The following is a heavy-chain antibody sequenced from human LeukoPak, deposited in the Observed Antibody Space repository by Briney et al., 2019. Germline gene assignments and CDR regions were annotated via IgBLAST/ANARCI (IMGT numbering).Heavy chain of an antibody. J-gene: IGHJ4*02. CDR2: INPHNGGA. Sequence: ASLKVSCKASEDSFTGYYIHWVRQTPGQRPEWMGWINPHNGGAKYAERLQGRVTMSRETSIGTAYMGLSRLRSDDTAVYYCARGGAGSAYYGWDFFRFDYWGQGTLVTVSS. CDR1: EDSFTGYY. CDR3: ARGGAGSAYYGWDFFRFDY. V-gene: IGHV1-2*02. D-gene: IGHD4-17*01.